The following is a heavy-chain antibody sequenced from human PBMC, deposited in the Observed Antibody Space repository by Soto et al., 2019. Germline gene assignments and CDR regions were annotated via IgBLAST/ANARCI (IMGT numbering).Heavy chain of an antibody. Sequence: QVQLQESGPGLVKPSGTLSLTCAVSGGSISSSNWWSWVRQPPGKGLEWIGEIYHSGSTNYNPSLQSRVTIAVDKSNTQLSLTLSSVTAADTAVYYCARDYMVRGVMRWFAPWGQGTLVTVSS. CDR1: GGSISSSNW. D-gene: IGHD3-10*01. V-gene: IGHV4-4*02. J-gene: IGHJ5*02. CDR2: IYHSGST. CDR3: ARDYMVRGVMRWFAP.